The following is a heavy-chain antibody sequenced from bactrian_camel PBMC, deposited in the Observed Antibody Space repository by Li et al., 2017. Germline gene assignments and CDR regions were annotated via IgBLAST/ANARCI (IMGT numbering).Heavy chain of an antibody. CDR3: AADRRCRSLGIFTPFGG. D-gene: IGHD1*01. Sequence: VQLVESGGGLVQPGGSLRLSCAASGFTFSNTEMSWVHQAPGKGLEWVSGISESGGQTSYADSVKGRFTISRDNAKNTLYLQMNSLKPEDTAMYICAADRRCRSLGIFTPFGGWGQGTQVTVS. V-gene: IGHV3S40*01. CDR1: GFTFSNTE. CDR2: ISESGGQT. J-gene: IGHJ6*01.